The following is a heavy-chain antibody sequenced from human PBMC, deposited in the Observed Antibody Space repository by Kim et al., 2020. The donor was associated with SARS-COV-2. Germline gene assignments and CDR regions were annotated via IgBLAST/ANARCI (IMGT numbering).Heavy chain of an antibody. V-gene: IGHV3-11*04. D-gene: IGHD4-17*01. CDR3: ARDDYGGKETFDY. Sequence: ADHGAGRYTNAREDAKNSLYLQMNSRRAEDTAVYYCARDDYGGKETFDYWGQGTLVTVSS. J-gene: IGHJ4*02.